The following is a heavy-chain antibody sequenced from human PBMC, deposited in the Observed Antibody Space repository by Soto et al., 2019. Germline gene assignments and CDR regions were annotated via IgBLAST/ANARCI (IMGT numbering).Heavy chain of an antibody. V-gene: IGHV3-21*01. CDR1: GFTFSSYS. CDR3: ARPRTRYNWTDRDAFDI. Sequence: EVQLVESGGGLVKPGGSLRLSCAASGFTFSSYSMNWVRQAPGKGLEWVSSISSSSSYIYYADSVKGRFTISRDNAKNSLYLQMNSLRDEDTAVYYCARPRTRYNWTDRDAFDIWGQGTMVTVSS. CDR2: ISSSSSYI. J-gene: IGHJ3*02. D-gene: IGHD1-1*01.